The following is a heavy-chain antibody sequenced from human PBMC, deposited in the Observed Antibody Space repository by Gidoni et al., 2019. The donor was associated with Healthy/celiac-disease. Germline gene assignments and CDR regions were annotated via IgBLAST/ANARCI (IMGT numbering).Heavy chain of an antibody. J-gene: IGHJ4*02. CDR2: ISGSGGST. V-gene: IGHV3-23*01. D-gene: IGHD2-2*01. CDR3: AKTPPLGYCSSTSCPERWLQTYYFDY. Sequence: EVQLLESGGGLVQPGGSLRLSCAASGFTFSSYAMRWVRQAPGKGLEWVSAISGSGGSTYYADSVKGRFTISRDNSKNTLYLQMNSLRAEDTAVYYCAKTPPLGYCSSTSCPERWLQTYYFDYWGQGTLVTVSS. CDR1: GFTFSSYA.